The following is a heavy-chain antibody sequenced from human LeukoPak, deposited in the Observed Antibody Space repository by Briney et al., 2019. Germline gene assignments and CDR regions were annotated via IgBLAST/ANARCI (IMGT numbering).Heavy chain of an antibody. CDR1: GFTFSSYG. D-gene: IGHD3-22*01. CDR3: ARDQGVVVVILYGMDV. CDR2: ISYDGSNK. Sequence: GGSLRLSCAASGFTFSSYGMHWVRQAPGKGLEWVAVISYDGSNKYYADSVKGRFTISRDNSKNTLYLQMNSLRAEDTAVYYCARDQGVVVVILYGMDVWGQGTTVTVSS. V-gene: IGHV3-30*19. J-gene: IGHJ6*02.